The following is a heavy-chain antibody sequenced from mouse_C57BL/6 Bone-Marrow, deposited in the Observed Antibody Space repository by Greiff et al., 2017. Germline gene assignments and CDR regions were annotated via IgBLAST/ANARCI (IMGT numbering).Heavy chain of an antibody. D-gene: IGHD2-2*01. Sequence: VQLQQPGAELVKPGASVKISCKASGYTFTSYWITWVKQRPGQGLEWIGDIYPGSGSTNYNEKFKSKATLTVDTSSSTAYLQLSSLTSEDTAVYYCTTVEWLRRGYFDVWGTGTTVTVSS. CDR2: IYPGSGST. CDR3: TTVEWLRRGYFDV. J-gene: IGHJ1*03. CDR1: GYTFTSYW. V-gene: IGHV1-55*01.